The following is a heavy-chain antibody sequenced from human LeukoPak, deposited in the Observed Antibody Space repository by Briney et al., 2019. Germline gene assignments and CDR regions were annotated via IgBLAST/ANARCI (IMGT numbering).Heavy chain of an antibody. J-gene: IGHJ4*02. D-gene: IGHD6-13*01. Sequence: ASVKVSCKSSGYSFSDYYVHWVRQAPGQGLEWMGWMNPNSGNTGYAQKFQGRVTMTRNTSISTAYMELSSLRSEDTAVYYCAREQTQQLDAFDYWGQGTLVTVSS. V-gene: IGHV1-8*02. CDR2: MNPNSGNT. CDR3: AREQTQQLDAFDY. CDR1: GYSFSDYY.